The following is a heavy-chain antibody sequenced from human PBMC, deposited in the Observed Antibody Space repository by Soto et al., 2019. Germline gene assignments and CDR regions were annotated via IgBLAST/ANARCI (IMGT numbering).Heavy chain of an antibody. D-gene: IGHD1-26*01. CDR3: ASSRGSPVPIDY. Sequence: PSETLSLTCAVSGGSISSGGYSWSWIRQPPGKGLEWIGYIYHSGSTYYNPSLKSRVTISVDRSKNQFSLKLSSVTAADTAVYYGASSRGSPVPIDYWGKGTLVTVSS. CDR1: GGSISSGGYS. V-gene: IGHV4-30-2*01. J-gene: IGHJ4*02. CDR2: IYHSGST.